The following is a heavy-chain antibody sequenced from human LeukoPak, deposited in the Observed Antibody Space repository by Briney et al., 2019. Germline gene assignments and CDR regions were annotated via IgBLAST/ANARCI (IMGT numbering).Heavy chain of an antibody. Sequence: PSETLPLTCTVSGGSISSYYWSWIRQPPGKGLEWIGYIYYSGSTNYNPSLKSRVTISVDTSKNQFSLKLSSVTAADTAVYYCARLARDQAFDYWGQGTLVTVSS. CDR2: IYYSGST. D-gene: IGHD1-26*01. CDR1: GGSISSYY. CDR3: ARLARDQAFDY. V-gene: IGHV4-59*08. J-gene: IGHJ4*02.